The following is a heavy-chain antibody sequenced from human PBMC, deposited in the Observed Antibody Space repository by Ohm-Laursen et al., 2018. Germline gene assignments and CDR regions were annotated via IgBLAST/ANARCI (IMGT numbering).Heavy chain of an antibody. D-gene: IGHD6-6*01. Sequence: SLRLSCSASGFTFSSYAMSWVRQAPGKGLEWVSAISGNGGSTYYTDSVKGRFTISRDNFKKTLYLQMNSLRAEDTAVYYCARDRIAARRGDFDYWGQGTLVTVSS. CDR3: ARDRIAARRGDFDY. CDR1: GFTFSSYA. J-gene: IGHJ4*02. V-gene: IGHV3-23*01. CDR2: ISGNGGST.